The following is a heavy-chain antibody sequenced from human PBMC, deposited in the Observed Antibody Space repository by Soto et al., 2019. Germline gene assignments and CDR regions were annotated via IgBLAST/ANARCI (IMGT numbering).Heavy chain of an antibody. Sequence: GGSLRLSCAASGFTFSSYGMHWVRQAPGKGLEWVAVIWYDGSNKYYADSVKGRFTIFRDNSKNTLYLQMNSLRAEDTAVYYCARDGVPVYYYGSGSYYNGPIPSYFDYWGQGTLVTVSS. V-gene: IGHV3-33*01. CDR1: GFTFSSYG. D-gene: IGHD3-10*01. CDR3: ARDGVPVYYYGSGSYYNGPIPSYFDY. J-gene: IGHJ4*02. CDR2: IWYDGSNK.